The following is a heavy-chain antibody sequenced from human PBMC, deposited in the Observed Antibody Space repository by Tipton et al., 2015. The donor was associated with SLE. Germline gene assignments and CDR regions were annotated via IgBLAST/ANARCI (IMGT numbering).Heavy chain of an antibody. J-gene: IGHJ4*02. CDR2: IYTSGST. D-gene: IGHD6-19*01. CDR1: GDFINSGSYY. Sequence: TLSLTCTVSGDFINSGSYYWSWIRQSAGKGLEWIGHIYTSGSTNYNPSLKSRVTISVDTSKNQLSLKLSSVTVADTAVYYCAREGIGSGWYYVDYWGQGMMVTVSS. CDR3: AREGIGSGWYYVDY. V-gene: IGHV4-61*09.